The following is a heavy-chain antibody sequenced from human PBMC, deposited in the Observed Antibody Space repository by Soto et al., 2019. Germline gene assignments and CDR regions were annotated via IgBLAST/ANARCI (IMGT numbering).Heavy chain of an antibody. CDR2: IYSGGST. CDR3: ARSPMGATYFDY. Sequence: EVQLVESGGGLIQPGGSLRLSCAASGFTVSSNYMSWVRQAPGKGLEWVSVIYSGGSTYYADSVQGRFTISRDNSKNTLYLQMNSLRAADTAVYYCARSPMGATYFDYWGQGTLVTVSS. J-gene: IGHJ4*02. CDR1: GFTVSSNY. D-gene: IGHD1-26*01. V-gene: IGHV3-53*01.